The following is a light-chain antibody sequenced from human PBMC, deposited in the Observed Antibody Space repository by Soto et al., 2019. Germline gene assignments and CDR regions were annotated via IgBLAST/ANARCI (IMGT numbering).Light chain of an antibody. CDR2: GAS. Sequence: EIVMTQSPATLSVSPGERATLSCRASQSVSSNLAWYQQKPGQAPRLLIYGASTRATGIPARFSGSGSGTDSTPTISSLQSEDFAVYYCHHYGISPPWTSGQGTKVEIK. CDR1: QSVSSN. V-gene: IGKV3-15*01. J-gene: IGKJ1*01. CDR3: HHYGISPPWT.